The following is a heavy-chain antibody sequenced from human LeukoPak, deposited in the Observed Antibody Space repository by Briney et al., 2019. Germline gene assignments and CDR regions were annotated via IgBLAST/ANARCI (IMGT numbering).Heavy chain of an antibody. CDR3: ASLKYYYDSSGYSGFDY. J-gene: IGHJ4*02. CDR1: GGSISSYY. V-gene: IGHV4-59*12. D-gene: IGHD3-22*01. Sequence: SETLSLTCTVSGGSISSYYWSWIRQPPGKGLEWIGYIYYSGSTNYNPSLKSRVTISVDTSKNQFSLKLSSVTAADTAVYYCASLKYYYDSSGYSGFDYWGQGTLVTVSS. CDR2: IYYSGST.